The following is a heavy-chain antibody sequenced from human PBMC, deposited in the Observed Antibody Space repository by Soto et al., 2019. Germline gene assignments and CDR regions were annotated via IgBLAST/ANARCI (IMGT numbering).Heavy chain of an antibody. CDR3: ARRGRIAAAGSNWFDP. V-gene: IGHV4-31*03. CDR1: GGSISTDGYY. D-gene: IGHD6-13*01. Sequence: QMQLQESGPGLVKPSQTLSLTCTVSGGSISTDGYYWRWVRQLPGKGLEWIAYIYHSGSSYYNPSLKTRLTMAVDTSQNQFSLRLTSVTAADTAVYYCARRGRIAAAGSNWFDPWGQGTLVTVSS. J-gene: IGHJ5*02. CDR2: IYHSGSS.